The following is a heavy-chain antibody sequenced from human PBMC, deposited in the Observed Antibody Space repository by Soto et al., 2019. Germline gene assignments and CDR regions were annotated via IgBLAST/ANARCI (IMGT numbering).Heavy chain of an antibody. CDR2: ISDRGEST. J-gene: IGHJ4*02. CDR1: GFTFRSFG. V-gene: IGHV3-23*01. Sequence: EVNLLESGGDLIQPGGSLRLSCAASGFTFRSFGMSWVRQAPVRGLEWVSSISDRGESTYYADAVKGRFTISRDNSRNTLYLQMNSLRAEDTALYYCARSLIIVAGSWDFWGQGTLVAVSS. D-gene: IGHD6-19*01. CDR3: ARSLIIVAGSWDF.